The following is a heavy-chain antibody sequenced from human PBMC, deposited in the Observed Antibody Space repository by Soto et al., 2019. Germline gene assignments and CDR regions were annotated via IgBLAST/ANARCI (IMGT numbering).Heavy chain of an antibody. Sequence: QVQLVQSGAEVKKPGASVKVSCKASGYTFTSYGISWVRQAPGQGLEWMGWISAYNGNTNYAQKLQGRVTMTTDTSTSTAYMELRSLRSDDTAVYYCAAIKRGIALAGGLNWFDPWGQGTLVTVSS. CDR3: AAIKRGIALAGGLNWFDP. D-gene: IGHD6-19*01. CDR1: GYTFTSYG. J-gene: IGHJ5*02. CDR2: ISAYNGNT. V-gene: IGHV1-18*01.